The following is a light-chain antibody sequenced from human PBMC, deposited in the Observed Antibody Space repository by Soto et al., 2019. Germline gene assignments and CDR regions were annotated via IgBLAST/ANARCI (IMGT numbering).Light chain of an antibody. Sequence: IRMSQSASSPSASVGDRVTITCRASQGISNYLAWYQQKPGKVPKLLIYAASTLQSGVPSRFSGSGSGTDFTLTISSLQPEDVATYYCQKYLSALWTFGQGTKVDIK. CDR3: QKYLSALWT. V-gene: IGKV1-27*01. J-gene: IGKJ1*01. CDR1: QGISNY. CDR2: AAS.